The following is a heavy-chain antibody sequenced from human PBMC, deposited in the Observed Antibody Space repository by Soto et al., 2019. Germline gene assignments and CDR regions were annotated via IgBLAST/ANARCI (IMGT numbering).Heavy chain of an antibody. Sequence: QVQLVQSGAEVKKPGSSVKVSCKGSGGNRYTITWVRQAPGQGLEWMGRIIPMFGIATYAQNFQGRVTIRADKSTSTAYMGLGSLRSEDTAVYYCARDSGRSDVVPAAISAMDVWGQGTTVTVSS. J-gene: IGHJ6*02. CDR1: GGNRYT. D-gene: IGHD2-2*01. CDR3: ARDSGRSDVVPAAISAMDV. CDR2: IIPMFGIA. V-gene: IGHV1-69*08.